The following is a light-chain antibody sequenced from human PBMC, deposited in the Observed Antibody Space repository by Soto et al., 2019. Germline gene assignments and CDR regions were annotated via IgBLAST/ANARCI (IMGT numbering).Light chain of an antibody. CDR3: CSYADGSIYF. Sequence: QSALTQPASVSGSPGQSITISCTGTSRDVGAYDYVSWYLQYPDKAPQLLIYYVDHRPSGVSSRFSGSKSGNTASLTISGLQAEDEGDYYCCSYADGSIYFFGTGTKLPVL. CDR1: SRDVGAYDY. CDR2: YVD. V-gene: IGLV2-14*03. J-gene: IGLJ1*01.